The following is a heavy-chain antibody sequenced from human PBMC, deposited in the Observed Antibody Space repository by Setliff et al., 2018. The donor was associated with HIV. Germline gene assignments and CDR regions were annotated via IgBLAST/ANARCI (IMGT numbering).Heavy chain of an antibody. J-gene: IGHJ3*01. CDR3: ASSDAYNWFGAFDF. CDR2: IYCSGST. V-gene: IGHV4-59*01. Sequence: SETLSLTFSVSSGSISTYYWNWIRQPPGKGLEWIGYIYCSGSTNYNPSLKSRVTISVDTSKKQFSLKLTSVSTAATAVYYCASSDAYNWFGAFDFWGQGTMVTV. CDR1: SGSISTYY. D-gene: IGHD3-16*01.